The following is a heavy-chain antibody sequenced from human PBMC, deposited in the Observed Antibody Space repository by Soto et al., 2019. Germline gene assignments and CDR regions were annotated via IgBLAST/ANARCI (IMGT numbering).Heavy chain of an antibody. V-gene: IGHV1-46*03. CDR3: ARGRGEYDNALDI. CDR1: GYTFSNYF. CDR2: INPNGGIT. J-gene: IGHJ3*02. Sequence: QVQLVQSGAEVKKPGASVKVSCKASGYTFSNYFIHWVRQAPGQGLEWMGIINPNGGITTYAQKLQDRVTMTRDTSTSIVYMELCSLRSDDTGVYYCARGRGEYDNALDIWGQGTMVIVSS. D-gene: IGHD4-17*01.